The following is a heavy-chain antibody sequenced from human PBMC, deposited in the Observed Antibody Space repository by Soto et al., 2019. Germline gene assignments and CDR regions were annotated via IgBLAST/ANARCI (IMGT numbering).Heavy chain of an antibody. CDR2: ISYDGSNK. J-gene: IGHJ4*02. V-gene: IGHV3-30*18. CDR3: AKSWTIVATAHDY. Sequence: GGSLRLSCAASGFTFSSYGMHWVRQAPGKGLEWVAVISYDGSNKYYADSVKGRFTISRDNSKNTLYLQMNSLRAEDTAVYYCAKSWTIVATAHDYWGQGTLVTVSS. CDR1: GFTFSSYG. D-gene: IGHD5-12*01.